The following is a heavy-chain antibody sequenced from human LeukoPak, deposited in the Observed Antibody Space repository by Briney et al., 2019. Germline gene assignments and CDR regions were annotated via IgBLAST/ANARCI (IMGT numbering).Heavy chain of an antibody. CDR3: AREVAYGSGSYYKSRPLDY. CDR2: INHSGST. V-gene: IGHV4-34*01. J-gene: IGHJ4*02. CDR1: GGSFSGYY. Sequence: SETLSLTCAVYGGSFSGYYWSWIRQPPGKGLEWIGEINHSGSTNYNPSLKSRVTISVDTSKNQFSLKLSSVTAADTAVYYCAREVAYGSGSYYKSRPLDYWGQGTLVTVSS. D-gene: IGHD3-10*01.